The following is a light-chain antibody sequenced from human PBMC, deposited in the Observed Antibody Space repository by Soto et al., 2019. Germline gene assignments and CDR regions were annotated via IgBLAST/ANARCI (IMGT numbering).Light chain of an antibody. Sequence: DIQLTQSPSFLSASVGDRVTITCRASQGISRDLAWYQQKPGKAPKLLIYTSSTSQSGVPSRFSGSGSGTEFTLTISSLQPEDFATYYCQQFDSYPFTFGGGTKVEIK. CDR1: QGISRD. CDR3: QQFDSYPFT. CDR2: TSS. J-gene: IGKJ4*01. V-gene: IGKV1-9*01.